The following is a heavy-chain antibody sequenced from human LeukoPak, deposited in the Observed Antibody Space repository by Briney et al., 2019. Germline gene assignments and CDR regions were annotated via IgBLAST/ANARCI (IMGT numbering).Heavy chain of an antibody. CDR3: ARNDSSGYFDY. V-gene: IGHV4-38-2*01. CDR1: GYSISSGYY. J-gene: IGHJ4*02. Sequence: SETLSLICAVSGYSISSGYYWGWIRQPPGKGLEWIGSIYYSGSTHYNPSLKRRVTISVDTSQNQFSLKLSSVTAADTAVYYCARNDSSGYFDYWGQGTLVTVSS. CDR2: IYYSGST. D-gene: IGHD3-22*01.